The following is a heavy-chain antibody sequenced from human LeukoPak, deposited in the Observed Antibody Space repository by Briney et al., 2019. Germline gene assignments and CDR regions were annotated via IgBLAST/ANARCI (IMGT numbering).Heavy chain of an antibody. D-gene: IGHD4-17*01. V-gene: IGHV1-69*05. CDR1: GGTFSSYA. CDR2: IIPIFGTA. CDR3: ARVRNLVRGDYLFDY. J-gene: IGHJ4*02. Sequence: GASVKVSCKASGGTFSSYAISWVRQAPGQGLEWMGRIIPIFGTANYAQKFQGRVTITTDESTSTAYMELSSLRSEDTAVHYCARVRNLVRGDYLFDYWGQGTLVTVSS.